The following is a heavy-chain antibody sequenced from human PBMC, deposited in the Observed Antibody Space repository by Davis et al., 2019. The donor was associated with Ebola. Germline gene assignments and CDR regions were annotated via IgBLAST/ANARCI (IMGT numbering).Heavy chain of an antibody. CDR1: GFTFDDYG. V-gene: IGHV3-20*04. CDR2: NNWNGGST. J-gene: IGHJ4*02. CDR3: ARGADSSSLDY. D-gene: IGHD6-6*01. Sequence: PGGSLRLSCVASGFTFDDYGMSWVRQAPGKGLEWVSGNNWNGGSTGYADSVKGRFTISRDNAKNSLYLQMNSLRAEDTAVYYCARGADSSSLDYWGQGTLVTVSS.